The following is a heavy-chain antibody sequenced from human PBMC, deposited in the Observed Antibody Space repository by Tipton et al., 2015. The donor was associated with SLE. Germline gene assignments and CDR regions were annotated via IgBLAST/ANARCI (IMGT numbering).Heavy chain of an antibody. V-gene: IGHV4-31*03. D-gene: IGHD2/OR15-2a*01. CDR1: GGSISSGGYH. J-gene: IGHJ5*01. CDR3: ARGLYEKNWFDS. Sequence: TLSLTCTVSGGSISSGGYHWGWVRQHPGKGLEWIGYIYYSGSTYYNPSLKTRLTISLDTSKTQFSLKLRSVTAADTAVYYCARGLYEKNWFDSWGQGTLVTVSS. CDR2: IYYSGST.